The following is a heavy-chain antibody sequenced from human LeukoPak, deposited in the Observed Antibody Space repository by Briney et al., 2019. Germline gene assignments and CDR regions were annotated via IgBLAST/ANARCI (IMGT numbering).Heavy chain of an antibody. D-gene: IGHD5-18*01. Sequence: KSSETLSLTCTVSGGSISSGGYYWSWIRQHPGKGLEWIGYIYYSGSTYYSPSLKSRVTISVDTSKNQFSLKLSSVTAADTAVYYCARCKWTQLWPGRDLRPSWYFDLWGRGTLVTVSS. CDR3: ARCKWTQLWPGRDLRPSWYFDL. CDR2: IYYSGST. CDR1: GGSISSGGYY. V-gene: IGHV4-31*03. J-gene: IGHJ2*01.